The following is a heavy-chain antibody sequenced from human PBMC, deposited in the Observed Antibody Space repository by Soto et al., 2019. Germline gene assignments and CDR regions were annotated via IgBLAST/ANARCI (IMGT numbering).Heavy chain of an antibody. Sequence: QLQLQESGPGLVKPSETLSLTCTVSGGSISSSSYYWGWIRQPPGKGLEWIGSIYYSGSTYYNPSLKSRVPISVDTSKNQFSRKLSSVTAVDTAVYYCARLGLGRSYWYFDLWGRGTLVTVSS. CDR1: GGSISSSSYY. CDR3: ARLGLGRSYWYFDL. D-gene: IGHD3-9*01. J-gene: IGHJ2*01. V-gene: IGHV4-39*01. CDR2: IYYSGST.